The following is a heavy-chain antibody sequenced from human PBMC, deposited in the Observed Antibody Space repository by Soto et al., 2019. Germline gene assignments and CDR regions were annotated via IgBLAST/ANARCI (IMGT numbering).Heavy chain of an antibody. CDR2: IGAAGDP. CDR1: GFTFSDYD. Sequence: EVKLEESGGGVAQPGGSLRLSCIVSGFTFSDYDMYWVRQVAGKGLEWVSGIGAAGDPYYAGSVKGRFTISRENAKNSLYRQMRRLTAEDTAVYFCARGNGYNYGPAMGDGFDIWGQGTMVTVS. V-gene: IGHV3-13*05. J-gene: IGHJ3*02. CDR3: ARGNGYNYGPAMGDGFDI. D-gene: IGHD5-18*01.